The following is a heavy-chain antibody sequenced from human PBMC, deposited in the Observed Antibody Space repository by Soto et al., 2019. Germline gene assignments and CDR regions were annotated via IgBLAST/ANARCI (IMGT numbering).Heavy chain of an antibody. CDR3: ATRYYDFWSGYYPNWFDP. CDR2: INHSGST. Sequence: SETLSLTCAVYGGSFSGYYWSWIRQPPGKGLEWIGEINHSGSTNYNPSLKSRVTISVDTSKNQFSLKLSSVTAADTAVYYCATRYYDFWSGYYPNWFDPWGQGTLVTVSS. V-gene: IGHV4-34*01. CDR1: GGSFSGYY. D-gene: IGHD3-3*01. J-gene: IGHJ5*02.